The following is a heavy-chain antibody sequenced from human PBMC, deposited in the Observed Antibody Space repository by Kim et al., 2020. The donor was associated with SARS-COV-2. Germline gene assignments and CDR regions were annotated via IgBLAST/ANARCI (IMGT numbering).Heavy chain of an antibody. Sequence: GGSLRLSCAASGFTFSNAWMSWVRQAPGKGLEWFGRIKSKTDGGTTDYAAPVKGRFTISRDDSKNTLYLQMNSLKTEDTAVYYCTTEGPRDCGGDCYSFNYWGQGTLVTVSS. V-gene: IGHV3-15*01. CDR3: TTEGPRDCGGDCYSFNY. J-gene: IGHJ4*02. D-gene: IGHD2-21*02. CDR2: IKSKTDGGTT. CDR1: GFTFSNAW.